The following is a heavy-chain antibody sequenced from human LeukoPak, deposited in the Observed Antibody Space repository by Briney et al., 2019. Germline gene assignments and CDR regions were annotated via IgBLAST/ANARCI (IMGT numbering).Heavy chain of an antibody. CDR3: ARGRLYCSGGSCYSYYYYGMDV. V-gene: IGHV4-61*01. CDR2: IYYSGST. J-gene: IGHJ6*04. D-gene: IGHD2-15*01. CDR1: GGSVSSGSCY. Sequence: SETLSLTCTVSGGSVSSGSCYWSWIRQPPGKGLEWIGYIYYSGSTNYNPSLKSRVTISVDTSKNQFSLKLSSVTAADTAVYYCARGRLYCSGGSCYSYYYYGMDVWGKGTTVTASS.